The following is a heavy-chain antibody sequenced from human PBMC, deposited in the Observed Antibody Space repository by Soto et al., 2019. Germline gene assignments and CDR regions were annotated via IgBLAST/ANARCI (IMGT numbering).Heavy chain of an antibody. J-gene: IGHJ4*02. V-gene: IGHV3-21*01. D-gene: IGHD5-18*01. Sequence: GGSLRLSCAASGFTFSSYSMNWVRQAPGKGLEWVSSISSSSSYIYYADSVKGRFTISRDNAKNSLYLQMNSLRAEDTAVYYCARDLSYADSYGYPPTDYWGQGTLVTVSS. CDR3: ARDLSYADSYGYPPTDY. CDR1: GFTFSSYS. CDR2: ISSSSSYI.